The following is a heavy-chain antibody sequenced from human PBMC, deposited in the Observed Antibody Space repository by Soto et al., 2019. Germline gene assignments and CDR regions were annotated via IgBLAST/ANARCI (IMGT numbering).Heavy chain of an antibody. CDR3: ARDLGSGSYYPYYYYYMDV. CDR2: IYSGGST. V-gene: IGHV3-66*01. D-gene: IGHD3-10*02. Sequence: PGGSLRLSCAASGFPVSSNYMSWVRQAPGKGLEWVSVIYSGGSTYYADSVKGRFTISRDNSKNTLYLQMNSLRAEDTAVYYCARDLGSGSYYPYYYYYMDVWGKGTTVTSP. CDR1: GFPVSSNY. J-gene: IGHJ6*03.